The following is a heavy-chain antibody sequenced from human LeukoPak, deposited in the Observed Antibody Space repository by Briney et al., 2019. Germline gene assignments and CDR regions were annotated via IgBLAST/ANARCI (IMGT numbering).Heavy chain of an antibody. Sequence: PSETLSLTCAVYGGSFSGYYWSWIRQPPGKGLEWIGYIYYSGSTSYNPSLKSRVTISVDTSKNQFSLKLSSVTAADTAVYYCARVMVRGTSKAPWFDPWGQGTLVTVSS. V-gene: IGHV4-59*01. CDR1: GGSFSGYY. CDR2: IYYSGST. D-gene: IGHD3-10*01. J-gene: IGHJ5*02. CDR3: ARVMVRGTSKAPWFDP.